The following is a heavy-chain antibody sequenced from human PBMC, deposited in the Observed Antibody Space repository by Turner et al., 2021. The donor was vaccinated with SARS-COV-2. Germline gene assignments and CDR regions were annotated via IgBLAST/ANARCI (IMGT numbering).Heavy chain of an antibody. J-gene: IGHJ6*02. D-gene: IGHD1-26*01. V-gene: IGHV4-59*08. Sequence: QVQLQVSGPGLVKPSETLSLTCTVSGGSISSKSCGWIRQSPGRGLEWIGYFYKSGSIDYNPTLRSRVTISVGTSKNQISLKLIAVTAADTAVYYCARHQGSASGYDHGMNVWGQGTAVIVSS. CDR2: FYKSGSI. CDR3: ARHQGSASGYDHGMNV. CDR1: GGSISSKS.